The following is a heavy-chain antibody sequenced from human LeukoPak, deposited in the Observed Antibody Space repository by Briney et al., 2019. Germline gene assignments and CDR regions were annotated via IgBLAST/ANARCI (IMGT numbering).Heavy chain of an antibody. D-gene: IGHD3-10*01. J-gene: IGHJ5*02. V-gene: IGHV4-61*02. CDR2: IYTSGST. CDR3: ARVVGITMVRGVTYNWFDP. CDR1: GGSISSGSYY. Sequence: SGTLSLTCTVSGGSISSGSYYWSWIRQPAGKGLEWIGRIYTSGSTNYNPSLKSRVTISVDTSKNQFSLKLSSVTAADTAVYYCARVVGITMVRGVTYNWFDPWGQGTLVTVSS.